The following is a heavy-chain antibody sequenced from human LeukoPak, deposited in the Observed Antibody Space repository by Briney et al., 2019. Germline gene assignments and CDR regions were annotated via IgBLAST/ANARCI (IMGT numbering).Heavy chain of an antibody. CDR1: GGSISSSSYY. V-gene: IGHV2-5*02. CDR3: AHLDTGDSSGYYSGEYFQH. D-gene: IGHD3-22*01. Sequence: TLSLTCTVSGGSISSSSYYRGWIRQPPGKALEWLALIYWDDDKRYSPSLKSRLTITKDTSKNLVVLTMTNMDPVDTATYYCAHLDTGDSSGYYSGEYFQHWGQGTLVTVSS. J-gene: IGHJ1*01. CDR2: IYWDDDK.